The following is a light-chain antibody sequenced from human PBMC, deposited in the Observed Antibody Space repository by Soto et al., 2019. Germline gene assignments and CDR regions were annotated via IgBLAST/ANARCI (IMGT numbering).Light chain of an antibody. CDR3: QEYRNNYGT. Sequence: DIQMTQSPATMAASVGDRVSITCRASQRIDTWLAWYQQKPRKAPNILIYMSSRLLSGVPSRFSISGSGTEFTLTISSLPPEDFATYYCQEYRNNYGTFGQRAKVDTK. V-gene: IGKV1-5*03. CDR2: MSS. J-gene: IGKJ1*01. CDR1: QRIDTW.